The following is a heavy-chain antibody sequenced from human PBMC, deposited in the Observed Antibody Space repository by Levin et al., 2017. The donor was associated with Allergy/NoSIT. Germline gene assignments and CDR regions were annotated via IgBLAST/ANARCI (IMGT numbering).Heavy chain of an antibody. Sequence: SGPTLVKPTQTLTLTCSYSGFSLSSPGVGVGWVRQSPGKALEWLALIYWDEDKRYSPSLRSRLTITIDTSKNQVFLRMTNMAPVDTATYYCTHSRPPLRTRHFDYWGQGALVNVSS. CDR2: IYWDEDK. D-gene: IGHD4-17*01. CDR3: THSRPPLRTRHFDY. CDR1: GFSLSSPGVG. V-gene: IGHV2-5*02. J-gene: IGHJ4*02.